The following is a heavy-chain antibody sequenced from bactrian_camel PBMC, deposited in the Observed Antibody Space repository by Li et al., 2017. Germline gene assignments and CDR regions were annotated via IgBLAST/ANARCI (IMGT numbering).Heavy chain of an antibody. J-gene: IGHJ6*01. D-gene: IGHD1*01. V-gene: IGHV3S10*01. CDR1: GYTGRTTY. CDR3: TARYEFGLGACSGVGGLGF. Sequence: VQLVESGGRSVRAGGSLTLSCVASGYTGRTTYMAWFRQASGKEREWVGSLDSDGRINYADSVKGRFTISKDNRKNILYLQMNSLTPGDTAMYYCTARYEFGLGACSGVGGLGFWGQGTQVTVS. CDR2: LDSDGRI.